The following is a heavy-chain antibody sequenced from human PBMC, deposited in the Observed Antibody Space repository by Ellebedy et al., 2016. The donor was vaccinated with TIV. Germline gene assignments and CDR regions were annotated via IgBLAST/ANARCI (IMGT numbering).Heavy chain of an antibody. CDR2: IYYSGST. Sequence: MPSETLSLTCTVSGGSISSGGYYWSWIRQHPGKGLEWIGYIYYSGSTYYNPSLKSRVTISVDTSKNQFSLKLSSVTAADTAVYYCARVVMDDAMCFDYWGQGTLVTVSS. CDR1: GGSISSGGYY. CDR3: ARVVMDDAMCFDY. V-gene: IGHV4-31*03. J-gene: IGHJ4*02. D-gene: IGHD2-15*01.